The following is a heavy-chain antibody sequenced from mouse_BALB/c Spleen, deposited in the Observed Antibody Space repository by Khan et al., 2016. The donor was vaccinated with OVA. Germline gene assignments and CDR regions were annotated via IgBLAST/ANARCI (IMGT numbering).Heavy chain of an antibody. CDR1: GYTFPSYW. CDR2: IFPGTGTT. D-gene: IGHD2-1*01. J-gene: IGHJ3*01. CDR3: ARGYFGNYEFVY. V-gene: IGHV1S132*01. Sequence: QVQLQQSGAELVKPGTSVKLSCKTSGYTFPSYWIQWVKQRPGQGLGWIGQIFPGTGTTYYNENFKDKATLTVDTSTNSAYIQLTSLTSEASAVYFCARGYFGNYEFVYWGQGTLVTVSP.